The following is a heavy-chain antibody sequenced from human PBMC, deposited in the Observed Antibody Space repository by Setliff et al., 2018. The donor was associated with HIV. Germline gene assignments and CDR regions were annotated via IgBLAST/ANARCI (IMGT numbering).Heavy chain of an antibody. Sequence: GGSLRLSCAASGFTFSTYSMNWVRQAPGKGLEWVSYISSVGTIYYADSVKGRFTISRDNAKNSLYLQMNSLRAEDTAVYFCARSATNYNYYYYGMDVWGQGTTVTVSS. CDR2: ISSVGTI. J-gene: IGHJ6*02. CDR1: GFTFSTYS. V-gene: IGHV3-48*01. D-gene: IGHD4-4*01. CDR3: ARSATNYNYYYYGMDV.